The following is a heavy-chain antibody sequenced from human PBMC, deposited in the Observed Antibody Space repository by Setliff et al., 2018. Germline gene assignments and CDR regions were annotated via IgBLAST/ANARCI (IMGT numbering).Heavy chain of an antibody. V-gene: IGHV1-46*01. CDR1: GYTFTRYY. CDR3: ARGGIGFSEITIFGVALYWFDP. CDR2: IDPSGGST. J-gene: IGHJ5*02. Sequence: ASVKVSCKASGYTFTRYYMHWVRQAPGQGLEWMGIIDPSGGSTSYAQKFQGRVTMTGDTSTSTVYMELSSLRSEDTAVYYCARGGIGFSEITIFGVALYWFDPWGQGTLVTVSS. D-gene: IGHD3-3*01.